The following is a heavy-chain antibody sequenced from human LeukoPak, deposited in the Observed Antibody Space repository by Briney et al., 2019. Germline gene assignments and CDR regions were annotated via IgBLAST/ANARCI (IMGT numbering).Heavy chain of an antibody. J-gene: IGHJ4*02. Sequence: SETLSLTCTVSGGSISSYYWGWIRQPPGKGLEWIGSIYYSGSTYYNPSLKSRVTISVDTSKNQFSLKLSSVTAADTAVYYCARTYPDYYDSSGYYADAEYFDYWGQGTLVTVSS. CDR3: ARTYPDYYDSSGYYADAEYFDY. V-gene: IGHV4-39*01. CDR1: GGSISSYY. CDR2: IYYSGST. D-gene: IGHD3-22*01.